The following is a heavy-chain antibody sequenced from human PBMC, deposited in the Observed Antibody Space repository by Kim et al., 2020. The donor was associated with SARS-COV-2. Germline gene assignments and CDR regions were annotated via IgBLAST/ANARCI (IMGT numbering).Heavy chain of an antibody. Sequence: GGSLRLSCAASRFTFTSYDMNWVRQAPGKGLEWISFITSSSNRIHYADSVKGRFTISRDNAKNSLYLQMDSLRDEDTAVYYCARETGSASFWYFDLWGRGTLVTVSS. CDR2: ITSSSNRI. V-gene: IGHV3-48*02. CDR3: ARETGSASFWYFDL. D-gene: IGHD3-10*01. J-gene: IGHJ2*01. CDR1: RFTFTSYD.